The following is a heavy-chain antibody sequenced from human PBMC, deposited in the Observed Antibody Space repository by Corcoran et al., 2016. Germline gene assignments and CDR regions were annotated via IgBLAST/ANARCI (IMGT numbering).Heavy chain of an antibody. V-gene: IGHV3-49*05. J-gene: IGHJ4*02. Sequence: EVQLVESGGGLVKPGRSLRLSCTASGFTFGDYAMSWFRQAPGKGLEWVGFIRSKAYGGTTEYAASVKGRFTISRDDSKSIVYLQMNSLKTEDTAVYYCTRSDYYDSSGLPYFDYWGQGTLVTVSS. CDR3: TRSDYYDSSGLPYFDY. D-gene: IGHD3-22*01. CDR2: IRSKAYGGTT. CDR1: GFTFGDYA.